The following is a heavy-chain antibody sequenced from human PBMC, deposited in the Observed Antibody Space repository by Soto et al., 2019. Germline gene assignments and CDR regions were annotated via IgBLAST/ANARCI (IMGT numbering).Heavy chain of an antibody. V-gene: IGHV1-69*05. CDR2: IIPIFGTA. J-gene: IGHJ4*02. Sequence: ASVKVSCKASGGTFSSYAISWVRQAPGQGLEWMGGIIPIFGTANYAQRLQGRVTMTTDTSTSTAYMELRSLRSDDTAVYFCARDLDGSGNYYTNYWGQGTLVTVSS. CDR1: GGTFSSYA. D-gene: IGHD3-10*01. CDR3: ARDLDGSGNYYTNY.